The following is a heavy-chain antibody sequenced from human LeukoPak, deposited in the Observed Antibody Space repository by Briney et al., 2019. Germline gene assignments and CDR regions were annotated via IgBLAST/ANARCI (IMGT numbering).Heavy chain of an antibody. J-gene: IGHJ4*02. CDR2: TYCRSKWYN. V-gene: IGHV6-1*01. CDR3: VRGGTGYCATTNCYFNS. CDR1: GDSVSTNDAA. D-gene: IGHD2-2*01. Sequence: SQTLSLTCAISGDSVSTNDAAWNWIRQSPSRGLEWLGRTYCRSKWYNDYAVSVKSRITINPDTSKNQFSLLLNSVTPEDTAVYYCVRGGTGYCATTNCYFNSWGQGTLVTVTS.